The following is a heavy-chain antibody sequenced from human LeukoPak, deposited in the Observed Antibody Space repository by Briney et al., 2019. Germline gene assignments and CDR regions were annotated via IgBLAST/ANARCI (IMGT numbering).Heavy chain of an antibody. CDR3: ARDHYDILTGPDY. Sequence: GGSLRLCCAASGFTFSSYWMSWVRQAPGKGLEWVANIKQDGSEKYYVDSVKGRFTISRDNAKNSLYLQMNSLRAEDTAVYYCARDHYDILTGPDYWGQGTLVTVSS. CDR2: IKQDGSEK. J-gene: IGHJ4*02. V-gene: IGHV3-7*03. CDR1: GFTFSSYW. D-gene: IGHD3-9*01.